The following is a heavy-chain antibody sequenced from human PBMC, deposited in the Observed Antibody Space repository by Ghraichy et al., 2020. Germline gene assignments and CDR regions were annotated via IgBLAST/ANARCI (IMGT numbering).Heavy chain of an antibody. J-gene: IGHJ4*02. CDR2: IYYSGST. Sequence: GSLRLSCTVSGGSIISSSHYWGWIRQPPGKGLEWIGNIYYSGSTYYNPSLQSRVAISIDTSKNQFSLKLSSVTATDTAMYYCAREYCSAGSCFSGNWGQGALVTVSS. CDR3: AREYCSAGSCFSGN. D-gene: IGHD2-15*01. CDR1: GGSIISSSHY. V-gene: IGHV4-39*02.